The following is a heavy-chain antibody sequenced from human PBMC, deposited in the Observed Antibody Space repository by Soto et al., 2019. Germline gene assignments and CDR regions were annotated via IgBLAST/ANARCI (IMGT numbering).Heavy chain of an antibody. Sequence: AASVKVSCKXSGGTFANFIMNWVRQTPGQGLEWMGGIVPMFGTATYAEKFKGRVTISATESTSTAYMELTSLRSEDTAVYYCARNGTYSSSLSQYSGMDVWGQGTTVTVS. CDR2: IVPMFGTA. CDR1: GGTFANFI. J-gene: IGHJ6*02. D-gene: IGHD6-6*01. CDR3: ARNGTYSSSLSQYSGMDV. V-gene: IGHV1-69*13.